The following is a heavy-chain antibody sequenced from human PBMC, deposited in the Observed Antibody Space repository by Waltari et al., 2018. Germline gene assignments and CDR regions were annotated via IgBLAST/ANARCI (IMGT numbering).Heavy chain of an antibody. Sequence: EVQLVETGGGLIQPGGSLRLSCAASGLTVGSNSMSWVRQAPGKGLEWVSVIYSGGSTYYADSVKGRFTISRDNSKNTLYLQMNSLRAEDTAVYYCARGDWYEYFQHWGQGTLVTVSS. V-gene: IGHV3-53*02. J-gene: IGHJ1*01. CDR2: IYSGGST. CDR1: GLTVGSNS. CDR3: ARGDWYEYFQH. D-gene: IGHD2-15*01.